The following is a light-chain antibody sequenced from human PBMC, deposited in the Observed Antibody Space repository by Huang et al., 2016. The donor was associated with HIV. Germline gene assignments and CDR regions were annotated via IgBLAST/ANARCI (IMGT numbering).Light chain of an antibody. J-gene: IGKJ1*01. CDR2: DAV. V-gene: IGKV3-11*01. CDR1: QSVSSY. CDR3: QQRSNWWT. Sequence: EIVLTQSPATLSLSPGERATLSCRASQSVSSYLAWYQQKPGQAPRLLIYDAVNRATGIPARFSGSGSGTDFTLTISSLEPEDFAVYYCQQRSNWWTFGQGTKVEIK.